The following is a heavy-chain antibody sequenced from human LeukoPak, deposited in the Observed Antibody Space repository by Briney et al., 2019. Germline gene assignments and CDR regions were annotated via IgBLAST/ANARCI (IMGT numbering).Heavy chain of an antibody. CDR3: ASYPRTIDSPPFDY. CDR1: AYTFTGYY. D-gene: IGHD4/OR15-4a*01. J-gene: IGHJ4*02. CDR2: INSNTGAT. V-gene: IGHV1-2*02. Sequence: ASVKVSCKASAYTFTGYYLHWVRQAPGQGLEWMGWINSNTGATKYAQKFQGRLTMTRDTTISTAYLEVSRLTPDDTAVYYCASYPRTIDSPPFDYWGQGTLITVSS.